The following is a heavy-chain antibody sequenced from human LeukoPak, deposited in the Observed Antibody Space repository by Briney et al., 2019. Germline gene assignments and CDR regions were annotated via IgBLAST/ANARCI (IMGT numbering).Heavy chain of an antibody. CDR1: GGSISSYF. V-gene: IGHV4-59*01. CDR2: IYYSGST. D-gene: IGHD3-16*01. CDR3: ARESGGSYYDY. Sequence: SETLSLTCTVSGGSISSYFWSWIRQPPGKGLEWIGYIYYSGSTDYNPSLKSRVTISVDTSKHQFSLKLSSVTAADTAVYYCARESGGSYYDYWGQGTLVTVSS. J-gene: IGHJ4*02.